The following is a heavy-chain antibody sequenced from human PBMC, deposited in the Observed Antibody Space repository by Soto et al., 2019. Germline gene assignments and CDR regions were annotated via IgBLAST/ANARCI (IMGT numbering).Heavy chain of an antibody. CDR1: GYRFSNYW. J-gene: IGHJ6*02. D-gene: IGHD1-1*01. CDR3: ARRLSGPKEEYNAYYFYGLDV. Sequence: HGESLKISCQASGYRFSNYWITWVRQMPWKGLEWMGTIDPNDYYSNNSPSFQGHVTISADTSINTAYLHWSSLKASDTAIYYCARRLSGPKEEYNAYYFYGLDVWGQGTPVTVSS. CDR2: IDPNDYYS. V-gene: IGHV5-10-1*01.